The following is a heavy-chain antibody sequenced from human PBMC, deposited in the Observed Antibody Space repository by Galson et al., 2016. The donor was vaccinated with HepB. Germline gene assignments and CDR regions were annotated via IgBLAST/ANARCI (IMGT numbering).Heavy chain of an antibody. Sequence: SETLSLTCAVYSGSFSRYFWSWIRQSPGKGLEWIGEISYSGSTNYNPSLRSRVTISLDTSKNQFSLRLTSLTAADTATYYCARNGRATADFDYWGQRTLVTVSS. CDR2: ISYSGST. CDR1: SGSFSRYF. J-gene: IGHJ4*02. D-gene: IGHD5-12*01. V-gene: IGHV4-34*01. CDR3: ARNGRATADFDY.